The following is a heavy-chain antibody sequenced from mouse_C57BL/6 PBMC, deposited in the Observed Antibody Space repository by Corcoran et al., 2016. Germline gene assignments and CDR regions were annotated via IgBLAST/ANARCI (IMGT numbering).Heavy chain of an antibody. J-gene: IGHJ4*01. CDR2: INPNNGGT. V-gene: IGHV1-18*01. CDR3: ARNDGYYAMDY. CDR1: GYTFTDYN. Sequence: EVQLQQSGPELVKPGASVKIPCKASGYTFTDYNMDWVKQSHGKSLEWIGDINPNNGGTIYNQKFKGKATLTVDKSSSTAYMELRSLTSEVTAVYYCARNDGYYAMDYWGQGTSVTVSS. D-gene: IGHD2-3*01.